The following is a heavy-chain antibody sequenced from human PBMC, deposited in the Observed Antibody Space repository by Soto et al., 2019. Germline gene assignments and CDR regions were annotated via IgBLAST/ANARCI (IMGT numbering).Heavy chain of an antibody. CDR2: ISYDGSDK. Sequence: QVQLVESGRGVVQPGRSLRLSCAASGFTFSSYAMHWVRQAPGKGLEWVAVISYDGSDKYYADSVKGRFTISRDNSKNTLYLQMNILRVEDTAVYYRASTLIRGVITTYFDYWGQGTLVTVSS. V-gene: IGHV3-30-3*01. J-gene: IGHJ4*02. D-gene: IGHD3-10*01. CDR1: GFTFSSYA. CDR3: ASTLIRGVITTYFDY.